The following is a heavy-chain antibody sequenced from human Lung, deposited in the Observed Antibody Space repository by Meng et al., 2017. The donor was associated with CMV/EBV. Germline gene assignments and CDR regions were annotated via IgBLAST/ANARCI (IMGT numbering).Heavy chain of an antibody. V-gene: IGHV3-48*03. CDR2: IHARGHIV. J-gene: IGHJ6*02. CDR3: ARRLPYYGMDF. CDR1: GFIFSAYE. Sequence: GEFLKTSCAASGFIFSAYEIIWVRQAPGKGLEWVSYIHARGHIVHYADFVNGRFTISRDSAKNSVDLQMSSLRVEDTAVYYCARRLPYYGMDFWGQGTTVTVSS.